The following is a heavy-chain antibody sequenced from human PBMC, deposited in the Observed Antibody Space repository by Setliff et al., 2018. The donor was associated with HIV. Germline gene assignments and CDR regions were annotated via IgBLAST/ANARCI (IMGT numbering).Heavy chain of an antibody. CDR1: GYTFSTYW. J-gene: IGHJ4*02. Sequence: GESLKISCQGSGYTFSTYWIAWVRQTPGKGMDWVGLIYPDKSDTKYRPSLQGQVIISADKSIATAYLQWNNLKASDTALYYCARLRHNRPWLVVNSPLDSWGQGTLVTVSS. D-gene: IGHD6-19*01. CDR3: ARLRHNRPWLVVNSPLDS. V-gene: IGHV5-51*01. CDR2: IYPDKSDT.